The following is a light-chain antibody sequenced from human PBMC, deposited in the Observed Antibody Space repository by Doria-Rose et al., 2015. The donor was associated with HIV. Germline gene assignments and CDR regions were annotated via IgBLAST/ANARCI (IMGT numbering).Light chain of an antibody. J-gene: IGLJ1*01. CDR3: QSYDSRLSVYV. CDR1: RFNIGAGFD. V-gene: IGLV1-40*01. Sequence: QSVLTQKSSVYGIPVEIGVIPCTKSRFNIGAGFDVNWYQQFPGTAPILLIHGNTNRPSGVPDRFSGSKSGTSASLAISGLRAEDEADYYCQSYDSRLSVYVYGTGTKVTVL. CDR2: GNT.